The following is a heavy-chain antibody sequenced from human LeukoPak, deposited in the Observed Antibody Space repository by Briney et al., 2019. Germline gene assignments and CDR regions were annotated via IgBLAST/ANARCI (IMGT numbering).Heavy chain of an antibody. J-gene: IGHJ5*02. D-gene: IGHD3-22*01. Sequence: ASVTVSFKSSGYTFTSYDSNGVGQAAGRGGEGMGWMNTNSGNTGYAKKFQGRVTMTTNTSISTAYMELSSLRSEDTAVYYCARGDSSDNWFDPWGQGTLVTVSS. V-gene: IGHV1-8*01. CDR1: GYTFTSYD. CDR2: MNTNSGNT. CDR3: ARGDSSDNWFDP.